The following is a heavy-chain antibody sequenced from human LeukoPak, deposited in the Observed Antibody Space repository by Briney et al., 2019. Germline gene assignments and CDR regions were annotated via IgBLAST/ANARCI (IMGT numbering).Heavy chain of an antibody. Sequence: SEPLSLTCTVSGGSISSYYWSWIRQPARKGLEWIGRIYTSWSTNYSRSLKSRVTMSVDTSKNQFSLKLSSVTAADTAVYYCARERASDWLYYYYYMDVWGKGTTVTVSS. J-gene: IGHJ6*03. CDR2: IYTSWST. CDR3: ARERASDWLYYYYYMDV. D-gene: IGHD3-9*01. CDR1: GGSISSYY. V-gene: IGHV4-4*07.